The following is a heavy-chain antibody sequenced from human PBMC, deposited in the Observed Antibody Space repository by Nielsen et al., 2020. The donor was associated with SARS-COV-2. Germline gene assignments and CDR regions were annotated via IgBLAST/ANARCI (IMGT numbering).Heavy chain of an antibody. CDR3: ARVDTVAAFDY. D-gene: IGHD6-19*01. CDR1: GFTFSSYS. V-gene: IGHV3-21*01. J-gene: IGHJ4*02. CDR2: ISSSSSYI. Sequence: ETLSLTCAASGFTFSSYSMNWVRQAPGKGLEWVSSISSSSSYIYYADSVKGRFTISRDNAKNSLYLQMNSLRAEDTAVYYCARVDTVAAFDYWGQGTLVTVSS.